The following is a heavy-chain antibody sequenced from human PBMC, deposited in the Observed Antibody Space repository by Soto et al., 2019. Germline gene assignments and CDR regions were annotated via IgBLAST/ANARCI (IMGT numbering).Heavy chain of an antibody. CDR2: IYYSGST. Sequence: SDTLSLTCTVSGGSISSGGYYWSWIRQHPGKGLEWIGYIYYSGSTYYNPSLKSRVTISVDTSKNQFSLKLSSVTAADTAVYYCARAAHYSSPFRWFDPWGQGTLVNVSS. V-gene: IGHV4-31*03. CDR3: ARAAHYSSPFRWFDP. J-gene: IGHJ5*02. D-gene: IGHD6-13*01. CDR1: GGSISSGGYY.